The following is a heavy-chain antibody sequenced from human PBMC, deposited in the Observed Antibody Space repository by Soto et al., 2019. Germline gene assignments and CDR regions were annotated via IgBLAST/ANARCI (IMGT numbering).Heavy chain of an antibody. V-gene: IGHV4-31*03. Sequence: SETLSLTCTASGGSISSGDYYWNWIRQHPEKGLEWIGSIHHRGNTYYSPSLESRISISIDTSKNQFSLRLSSVTAADTAVYYCAREGGSYDSGGFLIRGAFDVWGQGTTVTVSS. CDR2: IHHRGNT. CDR3: AREGGSYDSGGFLIRGAFDV. J-gene: IGHJ3*01. D-gene: IGHD3-22*01. CDR1: GGSISSGDYY.